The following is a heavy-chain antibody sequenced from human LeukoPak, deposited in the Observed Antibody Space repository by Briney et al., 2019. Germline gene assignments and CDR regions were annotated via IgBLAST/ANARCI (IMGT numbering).Heavy chain of an antibody. CDR2: INRSGST. D-gene: IGHD2-15*01. CDR1: GGSTSSYY. V-gene: IGHV4-34*01. J-gene: IGHJ4*02. Sequence: PSETLSLTCTVSGGSTSSYYWSWIRQPPGKGLEWIGEINRSGSTNYNPSLKSRVTISVDTSKNQFSLKLSSVTAADTAVYYCARAYTPFYCSGGSCSAYYFDYWGQGTLVTVSS. CDR3: ARAYTPFYCSGGSCSAYYFDY.